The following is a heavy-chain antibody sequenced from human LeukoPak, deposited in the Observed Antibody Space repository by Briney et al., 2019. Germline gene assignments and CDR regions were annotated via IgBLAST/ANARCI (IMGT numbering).Heavy chain of an antibody. D-gene: IGHD3-3*01. J-gene: IGHJ3*02. V-gene: IGHV4-39*01. Sequence: SETLSLTCTVSGGSISSSSYYWGWIRQPPGKGLEWIGSIYYSGSTYYNPSLKSRVTISVDTSKNQFSLKLSSVTAADTAVYYCARQRAGYDFWSGNTDAFDIWGQGTTVTVSS. CDR1: GGSISSSSYY. CDR3: ARQRAGYDFWSGNTDAFDI. CDR2: IYYSGST.